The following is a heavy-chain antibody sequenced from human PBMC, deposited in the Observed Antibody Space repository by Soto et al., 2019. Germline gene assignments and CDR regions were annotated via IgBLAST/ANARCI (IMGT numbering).Heavy chain of an antibody. J-gene: IGHJ6*02. CDR2: IIPIFGTA. V-gene: IGHV1-69*01. CDR3: SSDCSSTSCHYGMDV. CDR1: GGTFSSYA. D-gene: IGHD2-2*01. Sequence: QVQLVQSGAEVKKPGSSVKVSCKASGGTFSSYAISWVRQAPGQGLEWMGGIIPIFGTANYAHKFQGRVTITADESTSTAYMELSSLRSEDTAVYYCSSDCSSTSCHYGMDVWGQGTTVTVSS.